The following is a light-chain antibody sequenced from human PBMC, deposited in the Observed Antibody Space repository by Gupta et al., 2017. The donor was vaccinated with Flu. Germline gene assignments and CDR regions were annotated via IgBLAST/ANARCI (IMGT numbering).Light chain of an antibody. Sequence: NFMLTQPHSVSESPGKTVTISCTRSSGSIASNYVQWYQQRPGSSPTTVIYDDNQRPSGVPDRFSGSIDSSSNSASLTISGLKTEDEADYYCQSYDSSNPSWVFGGGTKLTVL. CDR2: DDN. V-gene: IGLV6-57*01. CDR3: QSYDSSNPSWV. J-gene: IGLJ3*02. CDR1: SGSIASNY.